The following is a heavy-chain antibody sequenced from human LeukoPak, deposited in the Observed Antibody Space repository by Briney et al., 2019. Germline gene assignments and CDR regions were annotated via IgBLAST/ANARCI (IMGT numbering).Heavy chain of an antibody. D-gene: IGHD6-13*01. V-gene: IGHV4-4*07. CDR3: ARDGVENSSWYPLDS. J-gene: IGHJ5*01. Sequence: SETLSLICTVSGASISSYYWSWVRQPAGEGLEWIGRIYTSGSTNYKPSLKSRVTMSVDTSKNQFSLKLTSVTAADTAVYYCARDGVENSSWYPLDSWGAGTLASASS. CDR1: GASISSYY. CDR2: IYTSGST.